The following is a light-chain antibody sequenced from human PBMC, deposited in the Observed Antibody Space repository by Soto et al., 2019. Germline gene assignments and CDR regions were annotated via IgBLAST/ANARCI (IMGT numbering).Light chain of an antibody. V-gene: IGLV4-69*01. CDR1: SGHSNYA. CDR2: LNRDASH. CDR3: QTWGSGIVV. J-gene: IGLJ2*01. Sequence: QSVLTQSPSASASLGASVKLTCTLSSGHSNYAIAWHQQQSEKRPRYLMKLNRDASHSKGDGIPDRFSGSSSGAERYRTISSLQSEDEADYYCQTWGSGIVVFGGGTKLTVL.